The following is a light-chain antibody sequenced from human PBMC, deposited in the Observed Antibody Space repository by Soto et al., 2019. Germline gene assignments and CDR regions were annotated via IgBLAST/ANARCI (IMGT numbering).Light chain of an antibody. CDR2: EVS. CDR1: SSDVGDYEY. CDR3: SSYKRTGRVYV. Sequence: QSVLTQPASVSGSPGQSITISCTGTSSDVGDYEYVSWYQQHPGKGPKLMIYEVSNRTSGVSNRFSGSKSGNTASLTISGLQAEDETEYFCSSYKRTGRVYVFGTGTKLTVL. J-gene: IGLJ1*01. V-gene: IGLV2-14*01.